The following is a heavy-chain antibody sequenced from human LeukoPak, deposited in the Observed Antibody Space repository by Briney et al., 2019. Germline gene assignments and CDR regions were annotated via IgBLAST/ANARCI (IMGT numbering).Heavy chain of an antibody. D-gene: IGHD3-16*01. Sequence: PSETLSLTCTVSGGSISSYYWSWIRQPPGKGLEWIGYIYYSGSTNYNPSLKSRVTISVDTSKNQFSLKLSSVTAADTAVYYCARDPSFFDYWGQGTLVTVSS. CDR2: IYYSGST. V-gene: IGHV4-59*01. J-gene: IGHJ4*02. CDR1: GGSISSYY. CDR3: ARDPSFFDY.